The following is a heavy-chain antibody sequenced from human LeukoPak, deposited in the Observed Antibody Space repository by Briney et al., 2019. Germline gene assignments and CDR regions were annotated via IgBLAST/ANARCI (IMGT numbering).Heavy chain of an antibody. J-gene: IGHJ5*02. CDR2: IYYSGST. Sequence: ASETLSLTCTVSGGSISSYYWSWIRQPPGKGLEWIGYIYYSGSTNYNPSLKSRVTISVDTSKNQFSLKLSSVTAADTAVYYCARTLKERGYSYGFFVNWLDPWGQGTLVTVSS. CDR3: ARTLKERGYSYGFFVNWLDP. CDR1: GGSISSYY. D-gene: IGHD5-18*01. V-gene: IGHV4-59*01.